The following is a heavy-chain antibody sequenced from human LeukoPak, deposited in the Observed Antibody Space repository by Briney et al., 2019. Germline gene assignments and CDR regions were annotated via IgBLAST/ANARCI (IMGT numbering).Heavy chain of an antibody. CDR1: TDSISTYY. Sequence: SETLSLTCTVSTDSISTYYWSWIRQPPGKGLEWIGEINHSGSTNYNPSLKSRVTISVDTSKNQFSLKLSSVTAADTAVYYCARAPNLGELSLGYWGQGTLVTVSS. V-gene: IGHV4-34*01. D-gene: IGHD3-16*02. CDR3: ARAPNLGELSLGY. J-gene: IGHJ4*02. CDR2: INHSGST.